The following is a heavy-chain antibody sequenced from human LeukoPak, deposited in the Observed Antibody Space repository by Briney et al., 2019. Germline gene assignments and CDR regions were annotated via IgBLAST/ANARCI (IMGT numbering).Heavy chain of an antibody. D-gene: IGHD6-13*01. V-gene: IGHV4-34*01. CDR3: ARVSSSWYPNDY. CDR2: INHSGST. CDR1: GGSFSGYY. J-gene: IGHJ4*02. Sequence: PSETLSLTCAVYGGSFSGYYWSWIRQPPGKGLEWIGEINHSGSTNYNPSLKSRVTISVDTSKNQFSLKLRSVTAADTAVYYCARVSSSWYPNDYWGQGTLVTVSS.